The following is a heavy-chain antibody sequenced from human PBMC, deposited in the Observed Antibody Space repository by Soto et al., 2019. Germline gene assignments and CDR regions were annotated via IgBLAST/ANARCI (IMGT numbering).Heavy chain of an antibody. D-gene: IGHD3-16*01. J-gene: IGHJ5*02. Sequence: SETLSLTCAVSGYSITTCFNWGWIRQPPGKGLEWIGSIYHSASTYYNLSLKSRVTISADTSENQISLKLTSVPATDTALYYWARDWVIGFYPVEASGQGTLVTVS. V-gene: IGHV4-38-2*02. CDR1: GYSITTCFN. CDR3: ARDWVIGFYPVEA. CDR2: IYHSAST.